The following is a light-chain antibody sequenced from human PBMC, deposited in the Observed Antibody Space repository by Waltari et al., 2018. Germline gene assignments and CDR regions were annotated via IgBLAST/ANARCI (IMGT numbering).Light chain of an antibody. CDR1: SSDVGAYTY. Sequence: QSALTQPASVSGSPGQSITISCPGTSSDVGAYTYVSWYQQHPGKAPKLMIFDVSNRPSGVSNRFSGSKSGNTASLTISGLQAEDEAGYYCSSYISSSTLELFGGGTSLTVL. J-gene: IGLJ2*01. CDR2: DVS. V-gene: IGLV2-14*03. CDR3: SSYISSSTLEL.